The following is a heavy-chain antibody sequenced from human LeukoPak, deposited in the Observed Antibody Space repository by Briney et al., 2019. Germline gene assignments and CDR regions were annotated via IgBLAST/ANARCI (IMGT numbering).Heavy chain of an antibody. CDR1: GGSISSGSY. V-gene: IGHV4-38-2*02. CDR3: ARGPRFGELLWHWFDP. CDR2: MYHSGST. Sequence: PSETLSLTCTVSGGSISSGSYWGWIRQPPGKGLEWIGSMYHSGSTYYNPPLKSRVTISEDTSKNQFSLKLRSVTAADTAVYYCARGPRFGELLWHWFDPWGQGTLVTVSS. D-gene: IGHD3-10*01. J-gene: IGHJ5*02.